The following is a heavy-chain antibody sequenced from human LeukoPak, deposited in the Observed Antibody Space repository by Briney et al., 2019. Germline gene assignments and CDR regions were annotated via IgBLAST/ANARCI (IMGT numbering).Heavy chain of an antibody. J-gene: IGHJ5*02. V-gene: IGHV3-74*01. CDR2: INPDGSTT. D-gene: IGHD4-17*01. CDR1: GFTFSNYW. CDR3: ARDGNYGDYEP. Sequence: GGSLRLSCAASGFTFSNYWMHWVRQAPGKGLVCVARINPDGSTTNYADSVKGRFTVSRDNAKNTLYLQMNSLRAEDTALYYCARDGNYGDYEPWGQGTLVTVSS.